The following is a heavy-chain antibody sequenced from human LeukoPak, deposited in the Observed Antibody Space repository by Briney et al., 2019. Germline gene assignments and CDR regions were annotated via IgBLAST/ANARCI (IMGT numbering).Heavy chain of an antibody. J-gene: IGHJ4*02. D-gene: IGHD2-8*01. CDR3: ARHGDYTNGWWDY. CDR1: GGSLSSYY. CDR2: IYYSGST. Sequence: SETLSLTCTVSGGSLSSYYWTWIRQPPEKGLEWIGYIYYSGSTTYNPPLKSRVTISVDTSKNQFSLKLSSVTAADTAVYYCARHGDYTNGWWDYWGQGTLVTVSS. V-gene: IGHV4-59*08.